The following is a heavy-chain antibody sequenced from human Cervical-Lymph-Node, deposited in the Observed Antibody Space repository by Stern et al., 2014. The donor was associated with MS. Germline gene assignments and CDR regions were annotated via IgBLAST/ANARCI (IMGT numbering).Heavy chain of an antibody. CDR3: TKGANDAFDI. V-gene: IGHV3-9*01. D-gene: IGHD4/OR15-4a*01. CDR1: GFTFDDYV. Sequence: EVQLEESGGGLVQPGRSLRLSCAASGFTFDDYVMHWVRQTPDKGLEWVSGISWNSVSIGYADSVKGRFTISRDNAKNSLYLQMNSLRPEDTALYYCTKGANDAFDIWGQGTKVTVSS. J-gene: IGHJ3*02. CDR2: ISWNSVSI.